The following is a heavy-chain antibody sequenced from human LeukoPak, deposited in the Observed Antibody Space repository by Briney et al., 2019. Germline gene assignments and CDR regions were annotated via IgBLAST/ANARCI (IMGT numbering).Heavy chain of an antibody. D-gene: IGHD1-26*01. Sequence: RSGGSLRLSCAASGFTFSRNWMTWVRQAPGKGLEWVANIRQDGNEKYYVDSVKGRFTISRDNAKNSLYLQMNSLRAEDTAVYYCASGGVVRPSTYWFYDLWGRGTRVTVSS. V-gene: IGHV3-7*01. CDR1: GFTFSRNW. CDR3: ASGGVVRPSTYWFYDL. J-gene: IGHJ2*01. CDR2: IRQDGNEK.